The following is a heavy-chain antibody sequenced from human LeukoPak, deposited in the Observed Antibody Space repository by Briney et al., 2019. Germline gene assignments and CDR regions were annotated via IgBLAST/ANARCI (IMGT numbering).Heavy chain of an antibody. CDR2: IIPIFGTA. Sequence: SVNVSYKASVGTFSSYSIRWVRQAPAHGLEWVGGIIPIFGTANYAQKFQCRVTITADESTSTAYMELSSLRSEDTAVYYCARVRLRELLYYYYMDVWGKGTTVTVSS. CDR3: ARVRLRELLYYYYMDV. V-gene: IGHV1-69*01. D-gene: IGHD1-26*01. CDR1: VGTFSSYS. J-gene: IGHJ6*03.